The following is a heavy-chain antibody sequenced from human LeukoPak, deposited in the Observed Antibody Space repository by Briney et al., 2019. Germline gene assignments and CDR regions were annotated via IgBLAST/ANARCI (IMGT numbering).Heavy chain of an antibody. V-gene: IGHV3-66*01. CDR2: IYRSGTP. J-gene: IGHJ5*01. CDR3: ARSGGHTFES. CDR1: GFTFSSNW. D-gene: IGHD3-16*01. Sequence: GGSLRLSCVASGFTFSSNWMSWVRQAPGQGLDWVSTIYRSGTPHYADSVKGRFTISRDNSKNTLYLQMNSLRAEDTAVYFCARSGGHTFESWGQGTLVTVS.